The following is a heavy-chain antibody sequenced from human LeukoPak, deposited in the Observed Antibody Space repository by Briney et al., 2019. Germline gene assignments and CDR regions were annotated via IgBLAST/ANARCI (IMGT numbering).Heavy chain of an antibody. D-gene: IGHD2-15*01. V-gene: IGHV1-69*04. J-gene: IGHJ6*03. CDR1: GGTFSSYT. Sequence: SVKVSCKASGGTFSSYTISWVRQAPGQGLEWMGRIIPILGIANYAQKFQGRVTITADESTSTAYMELSSLRSEDTAVYYCAREGYCSGGSCYEQEGYMDVWGKGTTVTVSS. CDR2: IIPILGIA. CDR3: AREGYCSGGSCYEQEGYMDV.